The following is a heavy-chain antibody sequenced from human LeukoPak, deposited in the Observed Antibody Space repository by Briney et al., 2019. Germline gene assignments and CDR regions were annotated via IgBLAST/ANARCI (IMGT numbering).Heavy chain of an antibody. D-gene: IGHD4-11*01. CDR2: INPTTGDT. V-gene: IGHV1-2*02. CDR1: GYTFNGYF. CDR3: ARNYSDWSDP. J-gene: IGHJ5*02. Sequence: SVKVSCKASGYTFNGYFLNWVRQAPGQGLEWMGWINPTTGDTRYSQKFQGRVTLTRDMSISTGYMELRRLKPDDTAVYYCARNYSDWSDPWGQGTLVTVSS.